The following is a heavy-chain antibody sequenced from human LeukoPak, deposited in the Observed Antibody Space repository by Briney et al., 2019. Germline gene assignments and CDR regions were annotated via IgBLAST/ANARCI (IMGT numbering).Heavy chain of an antibody. Sequence: GGPLRLSCAASGFTFSIYWMSWVRQAPGKGLEWVANIKQDGSEKNYVDSVKGRFTISRDNAKNSQYLQINSLRGEDTAVYYCARSGSDFDCWGQGTLVSVSS. V-gene: IGHV3-7*01. CDR2: IKQDGSEK. CDR3: ARSGSDFDC. J-gene: IGHJ4*02. D-gene: IGHD1-26*01. CDR1: GFTFSIYW.